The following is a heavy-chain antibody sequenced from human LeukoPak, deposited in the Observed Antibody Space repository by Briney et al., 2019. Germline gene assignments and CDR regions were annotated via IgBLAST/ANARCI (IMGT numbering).Heavy chain of an antibody. CDR3: ARGSSSWYRNWFDP. V-gene: IGHV1-69*04. Sequence: SVKVSCKASGGTFSSYAISWVRQAPGQGLEWMGRIIPILGIANYAQKFQGRVTITADKSTSTAYMELSSLRSEDTAVYYCARGSSSWYRNWFDPWGQGTLVTVSS. J-gene: IGHJ5*02. CDR2: IIPILGIA. D-gene: IGHD6-13*01. CDR1: GGTFSSYA.